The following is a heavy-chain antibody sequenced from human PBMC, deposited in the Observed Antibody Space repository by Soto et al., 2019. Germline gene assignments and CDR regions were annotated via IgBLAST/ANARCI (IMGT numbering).Heavy chain of an antibody. CDR1: GGSFSGYY. D-gene: IGHD2-8*01. V-gene: IGHV4-34*01. CDR2: ITHSGGT. J-gene: IGHJ2*01. CDR3: ARDVMANNRYHWYFDL. Sequence: QVQLQQWGAGLLKPSETLSLTCAVYGGSFSGYYWSWIRQPPGKGLEWIGEITHSGGTNYNPSLKSRVTISVDTSKSQFPLKMSSVAAADTAVYYCARDVMANNRYHWYFDLWGRCTLVTVSS.